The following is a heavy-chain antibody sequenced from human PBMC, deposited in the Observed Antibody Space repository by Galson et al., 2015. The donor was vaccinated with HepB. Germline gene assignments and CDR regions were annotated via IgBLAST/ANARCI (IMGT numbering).Heavy chain of an antibody. D-gene: IGHD3-3*01. CDR1: GFTFSSYA. Sequence: SLRLSCAASGFTFSSYAMSWVRQAPGKGLEWVSSTRGSGVNSYYEDSVKGRFTISRDNSKNTLYLQMDSLRVEDTAVYYCAKDLKGSLADFGGGPLFDPWGQGTLVTVSS. CDR3: AKDLKGSLADFGGGPLFDP. V-gene: IGHV3-23*01. J-gene: IGHJ5*02. CDR2: TRGSGVNS.